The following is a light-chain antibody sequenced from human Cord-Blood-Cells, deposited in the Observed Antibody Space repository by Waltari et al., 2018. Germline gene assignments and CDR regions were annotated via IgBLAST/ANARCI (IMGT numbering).Light chain of an antibody. Sequence: ELVLTQSPGTLSLSPGERATLSCRASQSVSSSYLAWYQKKPGPAPRLLIYGASRRATGIPDRFSGSQSGTDFTLTISRLEPEEFAVYYCQQYGSAPRTFGQGTKVAI. CDR3: QQYGSAPRT. CDR2: GAS. CDR1: QSVSSSY. J-gene: IGKJ1*01. V-gene: IGKV3-20*01.